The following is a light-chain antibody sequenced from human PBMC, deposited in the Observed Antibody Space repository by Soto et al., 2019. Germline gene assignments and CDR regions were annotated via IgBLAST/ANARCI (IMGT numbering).Light chain of an antibody. CDR3: QQYNTYPCT. J-gene: IGKJ2*02. Sequence: DIQMTQSPSTLSASVGDRVTITCRASQSINNWLAWYQQKPGKTPNLLIYKASSLEGGVPSRFSGSGSGTEFTLSINSLQPDDFATYYFQQYNTYPCTFGQGTKLEIQ. CDR2: KAS. CDR1: QSINNW. V-gene: IGKV1-5*03.